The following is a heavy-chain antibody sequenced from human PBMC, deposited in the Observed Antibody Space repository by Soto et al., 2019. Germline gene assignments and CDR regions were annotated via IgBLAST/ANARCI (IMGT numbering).Heavy chain of an antibody. Sequence: QVQLVESGGGLVKPGGSLRLSCEASGFPFGDYYMSWIRQSPERGLEWLSFLSGSSRFTKYADSVRGRFTISRDNAKNALYLQMNRLRAEDTAAYYCVRGLGSLTTANLDLWGSGPLLTFS. CDR3: VRGLGSLTTANLDL. V-gene: IGHV3-11*06. CDR1: GFPFGDYY. J-gene: IGHJ2*01. D-gene: IGHD1-1*01. CDR2: LSGSSRFT.